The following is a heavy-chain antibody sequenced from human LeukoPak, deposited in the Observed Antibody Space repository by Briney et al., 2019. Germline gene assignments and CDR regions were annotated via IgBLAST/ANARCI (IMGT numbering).Heavy chain of an antibody. CDR1: GYTFPRYG. D-gene: IGHD3-16*01. V-gene: IGHV1-18*01. Sequence: ASVKVSCKASGYTFPRYGISWVRQAPGQGLEWMAWISAYNGNTDYAQKLQGRVTMTTDTSTSTAYMELRSLRSEDTAVYYCARHQGAGEYPFDYWGQGTLVTVAS. CDR3: ARHQGAGEYPFDY. CDR2: ISAYNGNT. J-gene: IGHJ4*02.